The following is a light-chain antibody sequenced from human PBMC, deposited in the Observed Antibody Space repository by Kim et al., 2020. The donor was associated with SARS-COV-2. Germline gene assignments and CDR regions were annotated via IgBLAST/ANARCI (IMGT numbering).Light chain of an antibody. CDR1: SLRSYY. V-gene: IGLV3-19*01. CDR2: GKN. CDR3: NSRDSTTNQLI. Sequence: AWGQTVRITCKGDSLRSYYASWYQQKPGQAPVVGIYGKNDRLSGIPDRFSGSRSGSTASLTITGAQAEDEADYYCNSRDSTTNQLIFGGGTQLTVL. J-gene: IGLJ2*01.